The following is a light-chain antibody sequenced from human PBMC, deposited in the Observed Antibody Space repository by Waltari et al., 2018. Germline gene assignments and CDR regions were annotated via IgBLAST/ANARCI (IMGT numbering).Light chain of an antibody. CDR3: QSYDSSLSGSKV. CDR2: EVT. V-gene: IGLV2-8*01. CDR1: SRDVGGYNF. Sequence: QSALTQPPSASGSPGQAGTISCTGTSRDVGGYNFVPWYQQHPGKAPKLVIYEVTKRPSGVPDRFSGSKSVPSASLAIPGLQAEDEADYYCQSYDSSLSGSKVFGGGTKLTVL. J-gene: IGLJ2*01.